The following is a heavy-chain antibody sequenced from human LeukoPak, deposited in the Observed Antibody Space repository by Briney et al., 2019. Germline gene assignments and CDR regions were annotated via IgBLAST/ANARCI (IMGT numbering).Heavy chain of an antibody. CDR1: GGFISSSSYY. Sequence: NSSETLSLTCTVSGGFISSSSYYWGWIRQPPGKGLEWIGTIYYSGSTYYDPSLKSRVTISVDTSKNQFSLNLSSVTAADTAVYYCARHATSQLLYGGYYYYYMDVWGKGTTVTVSS. J-gene: IGHJ6*03. D-gene: IGHD2-2*02. CDR2: IYYSGST. CDR3: ARHATSQLLYGGYYYYYMDV. V-gene: IGHV4-39*07.